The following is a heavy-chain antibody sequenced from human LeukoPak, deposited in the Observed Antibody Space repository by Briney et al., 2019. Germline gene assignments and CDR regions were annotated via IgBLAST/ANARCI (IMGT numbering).Heavy chain of an antibody. D-gene: IGHD7-27*01. J-gene: IGHJ4*02. Sequence: GGSLRLSCAASGFTFRGYWMSWVRQAPGKGLEWVATINQDVSQIKYVDSVRGRFTISRDNAQSSLYLQMNSLRDEDTAVYYCAKLGYNSWDFDYWGQGTVVTVSS. CDR3: AKLGYNSWDFDY. CDR2: INQDVSQI. V-gene: IGHV3-7*01. CDR1: GFTFRGYW.